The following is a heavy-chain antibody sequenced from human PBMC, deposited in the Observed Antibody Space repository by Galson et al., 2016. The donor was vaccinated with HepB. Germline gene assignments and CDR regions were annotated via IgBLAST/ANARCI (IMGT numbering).Heavy chain of an antibody. CDR3: ATLLRGYFGV. D-gene: IGHD3-22*01. J-gene: IGHJ4*02. V-gene: IGHV1-2*06. CDR1: GNTFTGYY. CDR2: INLNSGGT. Sequence: SVKVSCKASGNTFTGYYMNWVRQAPGQGLEWMGRINLNSGGTNYAQKFQGRVTITKDTSASTAYMELSSLRSEDTAVYYCATLLRGYFGVWGQGTLVTVSS.